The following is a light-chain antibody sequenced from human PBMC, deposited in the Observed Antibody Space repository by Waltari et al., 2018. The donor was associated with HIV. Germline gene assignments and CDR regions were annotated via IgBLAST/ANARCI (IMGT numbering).Light chain of an antibody. CDR1: SGSVYTRYY. Sequence: QTVVTQEPSFSVSPGGTVTLTCGLSSGSVYTRYYTSWYQQTPGHAPRTLIYSTNTRSSGVPDRFSGSILGNKAALTITGAQADDESDYYCVLYMGSGSCMFGGGTKLTVL. V-gene: IGLV8-61*01. CDR2: STN. J-gene: IGLJ3*02. CDR3: VLYMGSGSCM.